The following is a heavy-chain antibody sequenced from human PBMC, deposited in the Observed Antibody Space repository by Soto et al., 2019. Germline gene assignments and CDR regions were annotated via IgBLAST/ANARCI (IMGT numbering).Heavy chain of an antibody. D-gene: IGHD3-16*01. V-gene: IGHV2-5*02. CDR3: ARALGSWGAYYFDY. J-gene: IGHJ4*02. CDR2: IYWDDDK. CDR1: GFSLNTYGVG. Sequence: QITLKESGPTLVKPTQTLTLTCTVSGFSLNTYGVGVGWIRQPPGKALEWLALIYWDDDKRYSPSLKSRLTITKDTPKNQVVLTMTNMDPVDTVTYYCARALGSWGAYYFDYWGQGTLVT.